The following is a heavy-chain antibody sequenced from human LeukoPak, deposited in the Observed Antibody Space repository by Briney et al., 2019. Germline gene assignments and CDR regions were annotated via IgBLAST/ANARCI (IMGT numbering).Heavy chain of an antibody. Sequence: GGSLRLSCAASGFTFSSYWMSWVRQAPGKGLEWVAHIKQDGSEKYYVDSVKGRFTISRDNAKNSLYLQMNSLRAEDTAVYYCARAAYCGGDCYFWPGYYFDYWGQGTLVTVSS. D-gene: IGHD2-21*02. V-gene: IGHV3-7*01. J-gene: IGHJ4*02. CDR3: ARAAYCGGDCYFWPGYYFDY. CDR2: IKQDGSEK. CDR1: GFTFSSYW.